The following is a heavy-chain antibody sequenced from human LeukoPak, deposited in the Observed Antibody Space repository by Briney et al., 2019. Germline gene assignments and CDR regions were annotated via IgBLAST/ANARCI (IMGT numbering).Heavy chain of an antibody. CDR1: GFTFSSYS. V-gene: IGHV3-21*04. J-gene: IGHJ5*02. CDR2: ISSSSSYI. Sequence: GGSLRLSCAASGFTFSSYSMNWVRQAPGKGLEWVSSISSSSSYIYYADSVKGRFTISRDNAKNSLYLQMNSLRAEDTAVYYCARDRGIYHWFDPWGQGTLVTVSS. CDR3: ARDRGIYHWFDP. D-gene: IGHD3-3*01.